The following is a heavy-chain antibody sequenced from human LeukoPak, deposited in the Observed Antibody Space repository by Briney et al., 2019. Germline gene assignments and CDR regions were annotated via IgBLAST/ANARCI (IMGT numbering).Heavy chain of an antibody. J-gene: IGHJ4*02. V-gene: IGHV3-30*04. CDR1: GFSFSSYA. D-gene: IGHD3-10*01. CDR3: ARNRGDYGSGKYFDY. CDR2: ISYDGNNE. Sequence: GRSLRLSCAASGFSFSSYAMHWVRQAPGKGLEWVAFISYDGNNEYYADSVKGRFTISRDSSNNTLSLQMNRLRAEDTAVYYCARNRGDYGSGKYFDYWGQGTLVTVSS.